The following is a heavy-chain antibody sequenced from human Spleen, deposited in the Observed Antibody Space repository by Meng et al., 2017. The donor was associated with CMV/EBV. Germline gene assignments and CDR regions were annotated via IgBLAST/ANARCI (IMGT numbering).Heavy chain of an antibody. CDR2: ISSSSSYI. Sequence: GESLKISCAASGFTFSSYSMNWVRQAPGKGLEWVSSISSSSSYIYYADSVKGRFTISRDNAKNSLYLQMNSLRAEDTAVYYCARGAGPIFGVVTHYYYYGMDVWGQGTTVTVSS. CDR3: ARGAGPIFGVVTHYYYYGMDV. D-gene: IGHD3-3*02. V-gene: IGHV3-21*01. CDR1: GFTFSSYS. J-gene: IGHJ6*02.